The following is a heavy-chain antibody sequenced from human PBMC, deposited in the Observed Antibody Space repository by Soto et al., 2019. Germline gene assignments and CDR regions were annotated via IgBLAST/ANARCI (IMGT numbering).Heavy chain of an antibody. J-gene: IGHJ4*02. CDR2: ISGSGGST. CDR1: GFTFSSYA. Sequence: GGSLRLSCAASGFTFSSYAISWVRQAPGKGLEWVSAISGSGGSTYYADSVKGRFTISRDNSKNTLYLQMNSLRAEDTAVYYCAKAVYYYDSSGYYHYWGQGTLVTVSS. D-gene: IGHD3-22*01. CDR3: AKAVYYYDSSGYYHY. V-gene: IGHV3-23*01.